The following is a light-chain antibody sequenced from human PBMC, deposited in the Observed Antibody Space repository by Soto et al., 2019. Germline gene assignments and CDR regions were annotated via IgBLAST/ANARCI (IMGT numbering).Light chain of an antibody. CDR3: QQYNDWPFT. CDR2: GAS. Sequence: EIVMTQSPATLSVSPGERATLSCRASQSVSSNLAWYQQKPGQAPRLLIYGASTRATGIPARFSGSGSGTEFTLTISSLQSEDFAVYYCQQYNDWPFTFGPATKVAIK. V-gene: IGKV3-15*01. CDR1: QSVSSN. J-gene: IGKJ3*01.